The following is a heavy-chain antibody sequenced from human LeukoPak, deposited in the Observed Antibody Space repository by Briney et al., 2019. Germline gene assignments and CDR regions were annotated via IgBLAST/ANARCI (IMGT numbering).Heavy chain of an antibody. CDR1: GYTFTGYY. CDR3: ARDPMVRGVKLRYYFDY. V-gene: IGHV1-2*02. CDR2: INPNSGGT. D-gene: IGHD3-10*01. J-gene: IGHJ4*02. Sequence: ASVKVSCKASGYTFTGYYMHWVRQAPGQGLEWMGWINPNSGGTNYAQKFQGRVTMTRDTSISTAYMELSRLRSDDTAVYYCARDPMVRGVKLRYYFDYWGQGTLVTVSS.